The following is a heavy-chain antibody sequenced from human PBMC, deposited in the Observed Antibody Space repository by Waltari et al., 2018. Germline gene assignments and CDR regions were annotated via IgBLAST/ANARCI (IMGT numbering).Heavy chain of an antibody. CDR1: VFTFRSHV. CDR2: ISENGFRT. D-gene: IGHD6-19*01. V-gene: IGHV3-23*01. CDR3: ARVSSVADYFDY. Sequence: EVQLLESGGDLVQPGGSLRLSCAASVFTFRSHVITCVRQAPGKGLEWVSDISENGFRTYYADSVKGRFTISRDNSKNTLYLQMNSLRAEDTAVYYCARVSSVADYFDYWGQGTLVTVSS. J-gene: IGHJ4*02.